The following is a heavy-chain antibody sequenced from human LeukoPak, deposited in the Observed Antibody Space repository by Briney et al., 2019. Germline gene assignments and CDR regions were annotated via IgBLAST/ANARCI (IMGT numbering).Heavy chain of an antibody. Sequence: GGSLRLSCAASGFTFSSYGMHWVRQAPGKGLEWVAVISYDDSNKYYADSVKGRFTISRDNSKNTLYLQMNSLRAEDTAVYYCAKDLVELERPLLLPYYYFGMDVWGQGTTVTVSS. J-gene: IGHJ6*02. V-gene: IGHV3-30*18. CDR2: ISYDDSNK. D-gene: IGHD1-1*01. CDR1: GFTFSSYG. CDR3: AKDLVELERPLLLPYYYFGMDV.